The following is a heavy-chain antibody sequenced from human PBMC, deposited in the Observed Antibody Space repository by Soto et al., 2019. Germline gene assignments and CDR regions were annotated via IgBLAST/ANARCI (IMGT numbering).Heavy chain of an antibody. CDR2: IYYSGST. CDR3: ARRAATRNYYYYFRDV. CDR1: GGSISSSSYY. D-gene: IGHD2-15*01. Sequence: PSETLSLTCTVSGGSISSSSYYWGWIRQPPGKGLEWIGSIYYSGSTNYNPSLKSRVTISVDTSKNQFSLRLSSVTAADTAVYYCARRAATRNYYYYFRDVWGKGTTVTVSS. J-gene: IGHJ6*03. V-gene: IGHV4-39*07.